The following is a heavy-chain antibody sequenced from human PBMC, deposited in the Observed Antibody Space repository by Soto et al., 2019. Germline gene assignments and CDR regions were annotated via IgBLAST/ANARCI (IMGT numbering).Heavy chain of an antibody. D-gene: IGHD3-22*01. V-gene: IGHV1-18*01. CDR2: ISAYNGNT. J-gene: IGHJ5*02. Sequence: ASVKVSCKASGYTFTSYGISWVRQAPGQGLEWMGWISAYNGNTNYAQKLQGRVTMTTDTSTSTAYMELRSLRSDDTAVYYCARGMTADDYYDSSGYSGFDPWGQGTLVTVSS. CDR3: ARGMTADDYYDSSGYSGFDP. CDR1: GYTFTSYG.